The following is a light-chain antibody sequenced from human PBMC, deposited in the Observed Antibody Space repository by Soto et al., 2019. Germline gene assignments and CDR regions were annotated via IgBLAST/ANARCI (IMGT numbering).Light chain of an antibody. CDR3: QSYDSSLSASYV. J-gene: IGLJ1*01. Sequence: QSVLTQPPSVSGAPGQRVTISCTRSSSNIGAGYAVHWYQQLPGKAPKLLIYGNTNRPSGVPDRFSGSKSGTSASLAITGLQAEDEADYYCQSYDSSLSASYVFGGGTKLTVL. CDR1: SSNIGAGYA. CDR2: GNT. V-gene: IGLV1-40*01.